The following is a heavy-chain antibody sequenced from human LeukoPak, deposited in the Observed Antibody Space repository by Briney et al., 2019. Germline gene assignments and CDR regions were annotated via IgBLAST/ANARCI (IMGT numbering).Heavy chain of an antibody. D-gene: IGHD4-4*01. V-gene: IGHV4-34*01. CDR2: INHSGST. CDR3: ARDRDSNYGFDY. Sequence: SETLSLTCAVYGGSFSGYYWSWLRQPPGKGLEWIGEINHSGSTNYNPSLKSRVTISVDTSKNQCSLKLSSVTAADTAVYYCARDRDSNYGFDYWGQGTLVTVSS. J-gene: IGHJ4*02. CDR1: GGSFSGYY.